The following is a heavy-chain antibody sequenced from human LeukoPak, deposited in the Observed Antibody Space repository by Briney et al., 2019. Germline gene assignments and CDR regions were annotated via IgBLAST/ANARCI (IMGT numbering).Heavy chain of an antibody. CDR3: ARLAPYPAIWASDY. CDR2: IYDNGST. V-gene: IGHV4-39*01. D-gene: IGHD3-9*01. Sequence: SETLSLTCTVSGVSISSSSYHWDWIRQPPGKGLEWIGSIYDNGSTYYSPSLKSRVTISVDTSKNQFSLRLSSVTAADTAVYYCARLAPYPAIWASDYWGQGTLVTVSS. CDR1: GVSISSSSYH. J-gene: IGHJ4*02.